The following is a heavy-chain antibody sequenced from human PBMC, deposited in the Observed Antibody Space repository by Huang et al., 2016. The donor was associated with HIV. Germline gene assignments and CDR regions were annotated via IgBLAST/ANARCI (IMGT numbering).Heavy chain of an antibody. Sequence: QVQLQQWGAGLLKPSETLSLTCAVYGGSFTGYYWSWFRQPPGQGLGWIGEIDHNGSTNNNPPLTSRVTMSVNTAKNKFSLKLISVTAADTAMYYCASGLHSARALDFWGQGTLVTVSS. CDR3: ASGLHSARALDF. CDR1: GGSFTGYY. J-gene: IGHJ4*02. CDR2: IDHNGST. V-gene: IGHV4-34*01. D-gene: IGHD6-6*01.